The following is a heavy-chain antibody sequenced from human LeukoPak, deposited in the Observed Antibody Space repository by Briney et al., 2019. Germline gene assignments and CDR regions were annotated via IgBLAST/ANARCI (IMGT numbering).Heavy chain of an antibody. D-gene: IGHD3-22*01. Sequence: GESLKISCKGSGYIFTSYWIGWVRQMPGKGLEWMGIIYPGDSDTRYSPSFQGQVTISADKSISTAYLQWSSLKASDTAMYYCARLTYYDSSGYDAFDIWGQGTMVTVSS. CDR3: ARLTYYDSSGYDAFDI. CDR1: GYIFTSYW. V-gene: IGHV5-51*01. J-gene: IGHJ3*02. CDR2: IYPGDSDT.